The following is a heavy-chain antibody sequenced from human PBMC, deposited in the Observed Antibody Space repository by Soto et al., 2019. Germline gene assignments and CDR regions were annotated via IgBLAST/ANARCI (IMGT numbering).Heavy chain of an antibody. J-gene: IGHJ4*02. V-gene: IGHV1-69*06. CDR2: IIPIFGTA. D-gene: IGHD2-15*01. CDR3: AREGRYCSGGSCPTLDY. Sequence: GASVKVSCKASGGTFSSYAISWVRQAPGQGLEWMGGIIPIFGTANYAQKFQGRVTITADKSTSTAYMELSSLRSEDTAVYYCAREGRYCSGGSCPTLDYWGQGTLVTVS. CDR1: GGTFSSYA.